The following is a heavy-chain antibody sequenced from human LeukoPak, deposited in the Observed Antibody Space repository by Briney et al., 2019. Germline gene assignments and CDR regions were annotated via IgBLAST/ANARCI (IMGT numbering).Heavy chain of an antibody. Sequence: GGSLRLSCAASGFIFSSYEMNWVRQAPGKGLEWVSYISSSSSTIYYADSVKGRFTISRDNAKNSLYLQMNSLRAEDTAVYYCARVSHDYGDYAYKYYFDYWGQGTLVTVSS. CDR1: GFIFSSYE. J-gene: IGHJ4*02. CDR2: ISSSSSTI. D-gene: IGHD4-17*01. CDR3: ARVSHDYGDYAYKYYFDY. V-gene: IGHV3-48*01.